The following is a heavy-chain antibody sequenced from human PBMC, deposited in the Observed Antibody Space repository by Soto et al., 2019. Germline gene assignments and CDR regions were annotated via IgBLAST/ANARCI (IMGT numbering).Heavy chain of an antibody. D-gene: IGHD2-2*01. CDR1: GFTFSSYG. CDR2: ISYDGSNK. V-gene: IGHV3-30*18. J-gene: IGHJ6*02. CDR3: AKDIVVVPARNYYYYYGMDV. Sequence: QVQLVESGGGMVQPGRSLRLSCAASGFTFSSYGMHWVRQAPGKGLEWVAVISYDGSNKYYADSVKGRFTISRDNSKNTLYLQMNSLRAEDTAVYYCAKDIVVVPARNYYYYYGMDVWGQGTTVTVSS.